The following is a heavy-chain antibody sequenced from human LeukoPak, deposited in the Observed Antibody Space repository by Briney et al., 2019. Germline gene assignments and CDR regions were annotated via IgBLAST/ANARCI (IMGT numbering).Heavy chain of an antibody. CDR3: ARGHSMDV. CDR2: ISSDSNLI. V-gene: IGHV3-48*02. Sequence: GGSLRLSCAASGFTFSIYSMNWVRQAPGKGLEWVSYISSDSNLIYYADSVKGRFTISRDNAKNSLYLQVSSLRDEDTAVYYCARGHSMDVWGQGTTVTVSS. J-gene: IGHJ6*02. CDR1: GFTFSIYS.